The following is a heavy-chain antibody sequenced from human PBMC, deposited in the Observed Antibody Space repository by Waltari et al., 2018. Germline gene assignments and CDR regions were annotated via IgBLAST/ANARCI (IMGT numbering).Heavy chain of an antibody. CDR2: INHSGST. CDR1: GGSFSGYY. Sequence: QVQLQQWGAGLLKPSETLSLTCAVYGGSFSGYYWSWIRQPPGKGLEWIGEINHSGSTNYNPSLKSRVTISVDTSKNQFSLKLSSVTAADTAVYYCARLRIWSGYSYYYYMYVWGKGTTVTVSS. J-gene: IGHJ6*03. CDR3: ARLRIWSGYSYYYYMYV. V-gene: IGHV4-34*01. D-gene: IGHD3-3*01.